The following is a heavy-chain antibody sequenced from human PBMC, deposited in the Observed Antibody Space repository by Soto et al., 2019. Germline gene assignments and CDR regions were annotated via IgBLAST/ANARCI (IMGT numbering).Heavy chain of an antibody. V-gene: IGHV4-39*01. CDR3: ARFGVVAANWFDP. D-gene: IGHD2-15*01. CDR2: IYYSGST. Sequence: SENLCLTCTVSGGSVSSSSYYWGWIRQPPGKGLEWIGTIYYSGSTYYNASLKSRVTMSVDTSKNQFSPKLSSVTAADTAVYYCARFGVVAANWFDPWGQGTLVTVSS. J-gene: IGHJ5*02. CDR1: GGSVSSSSYY.